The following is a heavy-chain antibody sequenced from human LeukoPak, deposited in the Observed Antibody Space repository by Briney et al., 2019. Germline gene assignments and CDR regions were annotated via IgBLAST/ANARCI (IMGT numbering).Heavy chain of an antibody. V-gene: IGHV3-23*01. CDR2: ISGSGDNT. D-gene: IGHD5-12*01. CDR1: GFTFSLYA. CDR3: AKDREATLGY. J-gene: IGHJ4*02. Sequence: PGGSLRLSCAASGFTFSLYAMSWVRQTPGKGLEWISTISGSGDNTYYAESVKGRFTISRDNSKNTLYLQMNSLRAEDTAVYYCAKDREATLGYWGQGTLVTVSS.